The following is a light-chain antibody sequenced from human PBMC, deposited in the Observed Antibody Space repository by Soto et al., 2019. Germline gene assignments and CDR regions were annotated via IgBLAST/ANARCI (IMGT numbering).Light chain of an antibody. CDR2: DVR. CDR3: SSYTSNSTYV. Sequence: QSALTQPASVSASPGQSITISCTGTSSDVGGYAHVSWYQQHPGKAPKLMIYDVRNRPSGVSSRFSGSKSGNTASLTISGLQAEDEAEYYCSSYTSNSTYVFGTGTKLTVL. CDR1: SSDVGGYAH. V-gene: IGLV2-14*01. J-gene: IGLJ1*01.